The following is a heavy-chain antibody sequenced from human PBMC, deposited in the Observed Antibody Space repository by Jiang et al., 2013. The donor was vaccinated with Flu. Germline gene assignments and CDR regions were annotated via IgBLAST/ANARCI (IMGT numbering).Heavy chain of an antibody. Sequence: GAEVKKPGSSVKVSCKASGGTFSSYAISWVRQAPGQGLEWMGGIIPIFGTANYAQKFQDRVTITADKSTSTAYMELSSLRSEDTAVYYCARALGGRGLGSCSTASCSPLAFWGQGTLVTVSS. D-gene: IGHD2-2*01. CDR2: IIPIFGTA. CDR3: ARALGGRGLGSCSTASCSPLAF. CDR1: GGTFSSYA. V-gene: IGHV1-69*06. J-gene: IGHJ4*02.